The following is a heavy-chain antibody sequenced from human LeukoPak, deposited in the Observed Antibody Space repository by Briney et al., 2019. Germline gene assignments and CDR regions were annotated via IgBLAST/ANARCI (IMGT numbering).Heavy chain of an antibody. CDR1: GFTFSSYA. D-gene: IGHD6-13*01. J-gene: IGHJ4*02. CDR2: INHSGST. Sequence: GSLRLSCAASGFTFSSYAMSWIRQPPGKGLEWIGEINHSGSTNYNPSLKSRVTISVDTSKNQFSLKLSSVTAADTAVYYCARGQGGAAGGTHFFDYWGQETLVTVSS. V-gene: IGHV4-34*01. CDR3: ARGQGGAAGGTHFFDY.